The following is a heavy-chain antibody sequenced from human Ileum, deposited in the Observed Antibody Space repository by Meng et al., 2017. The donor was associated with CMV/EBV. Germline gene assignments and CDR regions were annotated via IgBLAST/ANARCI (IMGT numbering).Heavy chain of an antibody. D-gene: IGHD2/OR15-2a*01. J-gene: IGHJ4*02. Sequence: SVKVSCKASGGIFSSYGISWVRQAPGQGLEWMGGIIPMSGTASYIQKFHGRVTITTDESTSIANMELSSLRSEDTAVYYCTRTYCNDTSCTTGFDYWGQGTLVTVSS. CDR1: GGIFSSYG. CDR2: IIPMSGTA. CDR3: TRTYCNDTSCTTGFDY. V-gene: IGHV1-69*05.